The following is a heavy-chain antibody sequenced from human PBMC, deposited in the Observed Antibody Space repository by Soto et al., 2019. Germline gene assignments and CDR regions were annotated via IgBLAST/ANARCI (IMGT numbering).Heavy chain of an antibody. CDR3: LILAHGKFDF. J-gene: IGHJ4*02. Sequence: EVQLLESGGGLVQPGGSLRLSCTASGFAFSSNSMAWVRQAPGKGLDWVSSISDNSDRVFYADSLKGRFTFSRDNSRNQLFLQMNSLRDEDTALYYCLILAHGKFDFWGQGTLVIVSS. CDR2: ISDNSDRV. V-gene: IGHV3-23*01. CDR1: GFAFSSNS. D-gene: IGHD1-26*01.